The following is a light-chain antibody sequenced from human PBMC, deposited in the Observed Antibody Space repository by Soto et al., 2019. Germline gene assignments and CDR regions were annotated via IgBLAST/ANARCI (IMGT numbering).Light chain of an antibody. V-gene: IGLV2-8*01. Sequence: QSALTQPPSASGSPGQSVTISCTGTSSDVGGYNYVSWYQQHPGKAPKLIIYEVSKRPSGVPDRFSGSKSGNTASLTVSGLQAEDEADYFCSCYVGSNNLDVFGTWTKVTVL. CDR3: SCYVGSNNLDV. J-gene: IGLJ1*01. CDR2: EVS. CDR1: SSDVGGYNY.